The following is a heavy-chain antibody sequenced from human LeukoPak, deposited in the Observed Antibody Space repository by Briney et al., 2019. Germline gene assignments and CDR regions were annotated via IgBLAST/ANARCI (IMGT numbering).Heavy chain of an antibody. CDR2: IYYSGST. J-gene: IGHJ5*02. CDR1: GGSISSYY. V-gene: IGHV4-59*01. Sequence: SETLSLTCTVSGGSISSYYWSWIRQPPGKGLEWIGYIYYSGSTNYNPSLKSRVTISIDTSKNQFSLRLSSVTAADTAMYYCARALDTANIWFDPWGQGTLVTVSS. D-gene: IGHD5-18*01. CDR3: ARALDTANIWFDP.